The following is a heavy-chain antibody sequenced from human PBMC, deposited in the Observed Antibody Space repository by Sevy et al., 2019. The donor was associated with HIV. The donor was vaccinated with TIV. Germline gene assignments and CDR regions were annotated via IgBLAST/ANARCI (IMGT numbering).Heavy chain of an antibody. CDR3: AGVGYCRGGTCFSGFYYAMDV. CDR2: VYSGGAT. Sequence: GGSLRLSCAVSGFTLTNEFFSWVRQAPGKGLEWVAVVYSGGATYYADSVKGRFPISRDESKSTLYLQMKSLRAEDTAVYYCAGVGYCRGGTCFSGFYYAMDVWGQGTTVTVSS. D-gene: IGHD2-15*01. J-gene: IGHJ6*02. CDR1: GFTLTNEF. V-gene: IGHV3-53*01.